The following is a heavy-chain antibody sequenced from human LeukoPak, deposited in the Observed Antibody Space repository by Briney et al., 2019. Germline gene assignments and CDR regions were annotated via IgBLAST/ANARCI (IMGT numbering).Heavy chain of an antibody. CDR2: ISYDGSNK. Sequence: PGGSLRLSCAASGFTFSSYGMHWVRQAPSKGLEWVAVISYDGSNKYYADSVKGRFTSSRDNSKNPLYLQMNSLRAEDTAVYYCAKDRVVAATRAGYGMDVWGQGTTVTVSS. D-gene: IGHD2-15*01. J-gene: IGHJ6*02. CDR1: GFTFSSYG. CDR3: AKDRVVAATRAGYGMDV. V-gene: IGHV3-30*18.